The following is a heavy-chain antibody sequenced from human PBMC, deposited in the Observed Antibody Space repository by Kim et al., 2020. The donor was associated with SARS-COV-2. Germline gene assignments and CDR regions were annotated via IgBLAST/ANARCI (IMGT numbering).Heavy chain of an antibody. D-gene: IGHD3-9*01. Sequence: GGSLRLSCAASGFTFSSYWMSWVRQAPGKGLEWVANIKQDGSEKYCVDSVKGRFTISRDNAKNSLYLQMNSLRAEDTAVYYCAIDPRYYDILTRAYYYYGMDVWGQGTTVTVSS. V-gene: IGHV3-7*03. CDR3: AIDPRYYDILTRAYYYYGMDV. CDR1: GFTFSSYW. J-gene: IGHJ6*02. CDR2: IKQDGSEK.